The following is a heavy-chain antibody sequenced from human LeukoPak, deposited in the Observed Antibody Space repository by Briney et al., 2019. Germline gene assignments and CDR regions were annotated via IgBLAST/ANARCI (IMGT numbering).Heavy chain of an antibody. Sequence: ASVKVSCKPSGYTFTDYYIHWVQQAPGKGLDWMGRVDPEDGETLYAEKFHGRVSFITDSSTDTAYMELSTLRSEDTAVYYCATTQGDGPDYWGQGTLVTVSS. CDR2: VDPEDGET. CDR3: ATTQGDGPDY. CDR1: GYTFTDYY. D-gene: IGHD3-16*01. V-gene: IGHV1-69-2*01. J-gene: IGHJ4*02.